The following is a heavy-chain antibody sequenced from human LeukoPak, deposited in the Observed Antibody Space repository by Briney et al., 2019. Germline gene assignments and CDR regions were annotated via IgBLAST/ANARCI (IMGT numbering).Heavy chain of an antibody. D-gene: IGHD3-16*01. CDR3: TRDGGPFDS. V-gene: IGHV3-7*03. J-gene: IGHJ4*02. CDR2: IKQDGSEK. CDR1: GFTFSAYW. Sequence: GGSLRLSCTASGFTFSAYWMSWVRQAPGKGLEWVANIKQDGSEKYCVDSVKGRFTISRDNAKKSLYLQMNTLGAEDTAIYYCTRDGGPFDSWGQGTLVTVSS.